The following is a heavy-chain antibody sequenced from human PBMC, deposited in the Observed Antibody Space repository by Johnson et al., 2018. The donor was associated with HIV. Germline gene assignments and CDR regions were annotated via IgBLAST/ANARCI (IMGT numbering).Heavy chain of an antibody. Sequence: VQLVESGGGVERPGGSLRLSCVASGFSFDDYGMSWVRQAPGKGLEWVSGINWNGGSTVYADSVKGRFTISRDNAKNSLYLQVNSLRADDTALYYCAKVFKVRVAGAFDIWGQGTMVTVSS. CDR3: AKVFKVRVAGAFDI. CDR2: INWNGGST. D-gene: IGHD6-19*01. V-gene: IGHV3-20*04. CDR1: GFSFDDYG. J-gene: IGHJ3*02.